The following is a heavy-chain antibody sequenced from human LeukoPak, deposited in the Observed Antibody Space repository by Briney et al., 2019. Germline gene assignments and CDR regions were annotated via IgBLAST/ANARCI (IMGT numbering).Heavy chain of an antibody. CDR3: ARDYYSYYFDY. CDR1: GFTFDDYA. V-gene: IGHV3-30-3*01. Sequence: GGSLRLSCAASGFTFDDYAMHWVRQAPGKGLEWVAVISYDGSNKYYADSVKGRFTISRDNSKNTLYLQMNSLRAEDTAVYYCARDYYSYYFDYWGQGTLVTVSS. D-gene: IGHD3-22*01. J-gene: IGHJ4*02. CDR2: ISYDGSNK.